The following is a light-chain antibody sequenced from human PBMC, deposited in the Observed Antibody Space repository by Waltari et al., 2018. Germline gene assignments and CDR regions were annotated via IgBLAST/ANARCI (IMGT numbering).Light chain of an antibody. V-gene: IGLV3-21*02. Sequence: SYVLTQPPSVSVAPGQTARITFGGNNIGSKGVHWYQQRAGQAPVLVVYDDSTRPSGIPERFSGSNFGNTATLTISRVEAGDEADYYCQVWESSTDQVVFGGGTKLTVL. J-gene: IGLJ2*01. CDR1: NIGSKG. CDR3: QVWESSTDQVV. CDR2: DDS.